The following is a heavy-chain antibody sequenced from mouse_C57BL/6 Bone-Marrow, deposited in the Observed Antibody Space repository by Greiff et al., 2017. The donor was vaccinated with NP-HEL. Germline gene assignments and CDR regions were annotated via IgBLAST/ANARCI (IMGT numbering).Heavy chain of an antibody. D-gene: IGHD3-2*01. V-gene: IGHV7-1*01. CDR3: ARDGQDWYFDV. J-gene: IGHJ1*03. CDR2: SRHNANDYTT. CDR1: VFTFSDFY. Sequence: EVQVVESGGGLVQPGRSLRLSCATSVFTFSDFYMEWVRQAPGQGLEWIAASRHNANDYTTEYSSSVKGRFIVSRDSTQGILYLQMNALRAEDTAIDDCARDGQDWYFDVWGTGTTVTVSS.